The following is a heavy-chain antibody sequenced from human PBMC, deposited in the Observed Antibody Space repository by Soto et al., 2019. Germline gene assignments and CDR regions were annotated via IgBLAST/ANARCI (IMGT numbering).Heavy chain of an antibody. D-gene: IGHD4-17*01. V-gene: IGHV4-4*02. J-gene: IGHJ4*02. Sequence: QVHLHESGPGLVKPSGTLSLTCAVSVDSTYSGGSWLSWVRQPPGKGLEWIGEIYHSGATNINPSLESRVTMSVDKSKNKFYLNMRSVTDADTAVYSCARMGYPVTTGRLHYWGEGTLGTDSA. CDR3: ARMGYPVTTGRLHY. CDR1: VDSTYSGGSW. CDR2: IYHSGAT.